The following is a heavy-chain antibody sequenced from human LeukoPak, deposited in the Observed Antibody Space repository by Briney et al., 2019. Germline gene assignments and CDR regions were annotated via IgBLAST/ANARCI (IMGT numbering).Heavy chain of an antibody. D-gene: IGHD3-3*01. Sequence: GGSLRLSCAASGFTVSSNHMSWVRQTPGKGLEWVSIIYYDGSTYYADSVKGRFTISRDNSKNTMYLQMNSLRAEDTAVYYCARPLRINCGMDVWGQGTTVTVSS. CDR3: ARPLRINCGMDV. J-gene: IGHJ6*02. CDR2: IYYDGST. V-gene: IGHV3-53*01. CDR1: GFTVSSNH.